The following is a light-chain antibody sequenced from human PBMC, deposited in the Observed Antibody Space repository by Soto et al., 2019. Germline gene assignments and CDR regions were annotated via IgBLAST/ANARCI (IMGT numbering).Light chain of an antibody. Sequence: DIQMTQSPTTLSASIGDRVTITCRASESIRTWLAWYQHKPGKAPKFLIYDASTLESGVPSRFSGSGSGTEFTLTISSLQPDDSATYYCQQYTTYWTFGQGTKVDIK. V-gene: IGKV1-5*01. CDR3: QQYTTYWT. CDR2: DAS. J-gene: IGKJ1*01. CDR1: ESIRTW.